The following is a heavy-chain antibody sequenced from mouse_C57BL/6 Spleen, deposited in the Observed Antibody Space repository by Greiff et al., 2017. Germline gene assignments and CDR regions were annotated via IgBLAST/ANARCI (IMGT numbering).Heavy chain of an antibody. CDR2: IDPSDSET. CDR1: GYTFTSYW. V-gene: IGHV1-52*01. CDR3: ARGDYGSSYDWYFDV. J-gene: IGHJ1*03. D-gene: IGHD1-1*01. Sequence: VQLQQPGAELVRPGSSVKLSCKASGYTFTSYWMHWVKQRPIQGLEWIGNIDPSDSETHYNQTFKDKATLTVDKSSSTAYMQLSSLTSEDSAVYYCARGDYGSSYDWYFDVWGTGTTVTVSS.